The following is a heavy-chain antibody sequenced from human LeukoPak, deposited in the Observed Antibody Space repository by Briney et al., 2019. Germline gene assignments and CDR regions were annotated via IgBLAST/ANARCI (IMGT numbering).Heavy chain of an antibody. Sequence: SETLSLTCAVYGGPFSGYYWSWIRQPPGKGLEWIGEINHSGSTNYNPSLKSRVTISVDTSKNQFSLKLSSVTAADTAVYYCARGPLTHSGYDSGAFDYWGQGTLVTVSS. D-gene: IGHD5-12*01. CDR3: ARGPLTHSGYDSGAFDY. CDR2: INHSGST. V-gene: IGHV4-34*01. CDR1: GGPFSGYY. J-gene: IGHJ4*02.